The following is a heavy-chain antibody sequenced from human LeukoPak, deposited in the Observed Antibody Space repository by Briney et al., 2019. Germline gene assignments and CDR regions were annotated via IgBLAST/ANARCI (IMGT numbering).Heavy chain of an antibody. D-gene: IGHD5-24*01. J-gene: IGHJ3*02. CDR3: ARGRWLPRDAFDI. Sequence: GGSLRLSCAASGFTFSSYEMNWVRQAPGKGLEWVSYISSSGSTIYYADSVKGRFTISRDNAKNSLYLQMNSLRAEDTAVYYCARGRWLPRDAFDIWGRGTMVTVSS. V-gene: IGHV3-48*03. CDR1: GFTFSSYE. CDR2: ISSSGSTI.